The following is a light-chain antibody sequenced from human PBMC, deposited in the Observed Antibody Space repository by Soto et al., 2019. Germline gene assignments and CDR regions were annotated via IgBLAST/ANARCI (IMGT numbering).Light chain of an antibody. CDR3: SSYTSSSTLNVV. V-gene: IGLV2-14*01. Sequence: QSALTQPASVSGSPGQSITISCTGTSSDVGGYNYVSWYQQHPGKAPKLMIYDVSNRPSGVSNRFSGSKSCHTASLTNSGLQAEDEGDYYCSSYTSSSTLNVVFGGGTKLTVL. CDR2: DVS. CDR1: SSDVGGYNY. J-gene: IGLJ2*01.